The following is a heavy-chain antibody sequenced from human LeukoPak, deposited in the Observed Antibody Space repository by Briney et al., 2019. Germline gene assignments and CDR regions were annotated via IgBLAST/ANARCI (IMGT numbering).Heavy chain of an antibody. CDR3: ARGVARYSSGGGY. D-gene: IGHD6-19*01. Sequence: GASVKVSCKASGYTFTGYYMHWVRQAPGQGLEWMGWINPNSGGTNYVQKFQGRVTMTRDTSISTAYMELSRLRSDDTAVYYCARGVARYSSGGGYWGQGTLVTVSS. CDR1: GYTFTGYY. J-gene: IGHJ4*02. V-gene: IGHV1-2*02. CDR2: INPNSGGT.